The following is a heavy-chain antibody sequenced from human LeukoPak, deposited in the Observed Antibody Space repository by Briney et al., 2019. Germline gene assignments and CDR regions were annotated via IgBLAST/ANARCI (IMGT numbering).Heavy chain of an antibody. Sequence: ASVKVSRKAAGYTCTSYGISWVRQAPGQGLEGMGWISAYNGNTNYAQTLQGRVTMTTDTSTSTAYMELRSLRSDDTAVYYCARNYYDSSGPARYWGQGTLVTVSS. D-gene: IGHD3-22*01. CDR2: ISAYNGNT. CDR3: ARNYYDSSGPARY. CDR1: GYTCTSYG. V-gene: IGHV1-18*01. J-gene: IGHJ4*02.